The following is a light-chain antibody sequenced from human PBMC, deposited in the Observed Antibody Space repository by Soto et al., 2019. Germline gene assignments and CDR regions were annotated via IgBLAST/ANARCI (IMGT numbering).Light chain of an antibody. V-gene: IGLV1-40*01. CDR3: QSYDSSLSGPRV. J-gene: IGLJ1*01. CDR2: GNS. CDR1: SSNIGAGYD. Sequence: QSVLTQPRSVSGAPGQRVTISCTGSSSNIGAGYDVHWYQQLPGTAPKLLIYGNSNRPSGVPDRFSGSKSGTSASLAITGLQAEDEADYYCQSYDSSLSGPRVFGTGTKVTVL.